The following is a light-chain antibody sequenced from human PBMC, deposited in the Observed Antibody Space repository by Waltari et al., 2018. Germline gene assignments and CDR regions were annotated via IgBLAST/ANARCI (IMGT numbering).Light chain of an antibody. V-gene: IGKV3-20*01. CDR1: QSVTSTY. Sequence: VVLTQSPGTVSLSPGERATLSCKASQSVTSTYLAWYQQKPGQAPRLLIYGASSRATDIPDRFSGSGSGTYFTLTIRRLEPEDSAVFYCQYYANSRLIFGQGTRLEIK. CDR2: GAS. CDR3: QYYANSRLI. J-gene: IGKJ5*01.